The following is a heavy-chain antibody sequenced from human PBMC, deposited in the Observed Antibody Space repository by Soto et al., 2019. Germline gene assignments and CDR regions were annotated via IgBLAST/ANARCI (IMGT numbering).Heavy chain of an antibody. V-gene: IGHV3-48*01. CDR2: ISSSSSTI. J-gene: IGHJ3*02. CDR3: ARGSQLPVRGSDAFEI. Sequence: EVQLVESGGGLVQPGGSLRLSCAASGFTFSSYSMNWVRQAPGKGLEWVSYISSSSSTIYYADSVKGRFTISRDNAKNSLNLQMNSLRAEDTAVYYGARGSQLPVRGSDAFEIWCQETMVTVSS. D-gene: IGHD2-2*01. CDR1: GFTFSSYS.